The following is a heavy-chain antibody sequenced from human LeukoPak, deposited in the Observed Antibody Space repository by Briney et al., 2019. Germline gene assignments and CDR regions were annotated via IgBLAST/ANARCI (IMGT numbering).Heavy chain of an antibody. V-gene: IGHV4-59*01. J-gene: IGHJ1*01. CDR3: ASEGSGSYEYFQH. CDR2: IYYSGST. CDR1: GGSFSGYY. Sequence: PSETLSLTCAGYGGSFSGYYWSWIRQPPGKGLEWIGYIYYSGSTNYNPSLKSRVTISVDTSKNQFSLKLSSVTAADTAVYYCASEGSGSYEYFQHWRQGTLVTVSS. D-gene: IGHD3-10*01.